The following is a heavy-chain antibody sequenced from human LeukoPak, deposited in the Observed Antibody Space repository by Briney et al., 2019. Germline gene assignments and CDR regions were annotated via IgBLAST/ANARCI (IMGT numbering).Heavy chain of an antibody. V-gene: IGHV4-59*08. CDR1: GGSISDNY. J-gene: IGHJ4*02. CDR3: ARVVGATMGFDY. D-gene: IGHD1-26*01. Sequence: SETLSLTCTVSGGSISDNYWSWIRQPPGKGLEWIGYAYYSGHTNYNSSLKSRVTMSLDTSKSQFSLRLSSVTAADTAVYYCARVVGATMGFDYWGQGTLVTVSS. CDR2: AYYSGHT.